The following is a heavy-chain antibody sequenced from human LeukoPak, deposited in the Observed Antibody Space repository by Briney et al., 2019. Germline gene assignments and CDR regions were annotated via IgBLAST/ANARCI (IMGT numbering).Heavy chain of an antibody. Sequence: GGSLRLSCAASGFTFSDYYMSWIRQAPGKGLEWVAVISNDGTTRFYATSVKGRCTISRDDSKNTVYLQLSSLRVEDTAVYYCVREGYYDSGGPFSGYFDYWGRGDLVTVSS. J-gene: IGHJ4*02. V-gene: IGHV3-30*03. CDR3: VREGYYDSGGPFSGYFDY. CDR2: ISNDGTTR. D-gene: IGHD3-22*01. CDR1: GFTFSDYY.